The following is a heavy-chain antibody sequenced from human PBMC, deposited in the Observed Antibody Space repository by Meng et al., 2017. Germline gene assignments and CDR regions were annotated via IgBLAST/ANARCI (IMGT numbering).Heavy chain of an antibody. J-gene: IGHJ4*02. CDR1: GYTFIGHY. V-gene: IGHV1-2*02. D-gene: IGHD3-16*01. CDR2: INPNSGGT. Sequence: QDQLVHSGAEVKRPGASVKVSCKVSGYTFIGHYLHWVRQAPGQGLEWMGWINPNSGGTSYAKKFQGRVTMTWDTSVSTAFMELTRLKSDDAALYYCARVGVGAPFDYWGQGTLVTVSS. CDR3: ARVGVGAPFDY.